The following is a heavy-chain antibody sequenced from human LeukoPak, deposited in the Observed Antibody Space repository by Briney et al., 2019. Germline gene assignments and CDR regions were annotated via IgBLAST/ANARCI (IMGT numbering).Heavy chain of an antibody. J-gene: IGHJ4*02. D-gene: IGHD1-26*01. CDR2: IYYSGST. Sequence: HPSETLSLTCTVSGGSISSYYWSWIRQPPGKGLEWIGYIYYSGSTNYNPSLKSRVTISVDTSKNQFSLKLSSVTAADTAVYYCARHVSGSYRHFDYWGQGTLVTVSS. CDR1: GGSISSYY. V-gene: IGHV4-59*08. CDR3: ARHVSGSYRHFDY.